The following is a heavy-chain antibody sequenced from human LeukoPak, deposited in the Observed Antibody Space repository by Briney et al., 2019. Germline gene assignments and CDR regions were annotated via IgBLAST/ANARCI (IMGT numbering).Heavy chain of an antibody. CDR2: IYTSGST. Sequence: SETLSLTYTVSGGSISSGSYYWSWIRQPAGKGLEWIGRIYTSGSTNYNPSLKSRVTISVDTSKNQFSLKLSSVTAADTAVYYCARARGQQLVYYYYYYYLDVWGKGTTVTVSS. V-gene: IGHV4-61*02. CDR3: ARARGQQLVYYYYYYYLDV. J-gene: IGHJ6*03. CDR1: GGSISSGSYY. D-gene: IGHD6-13*01.